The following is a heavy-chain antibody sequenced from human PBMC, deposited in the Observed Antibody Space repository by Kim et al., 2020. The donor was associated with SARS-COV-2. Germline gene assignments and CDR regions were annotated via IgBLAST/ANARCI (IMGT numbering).Heavy chain of an antibody. CDR1: GFTFSDYD. CDR2: ISSSGDTI. Sequence: GGSLRLSCAASGFTFSDYDMTWIRQAPGKGLEWISYISSSGDTIYYADSMKGRFTISRDNAKNSLYLEMNSLRAEDTAVYFCARDRSSGDYYRAFDIWG. CDR3: ARDRSSGDYYRAFDI. V-gene: IGHV3-11*04. J-gene: IGHJ3*02. D-gene: IGHD3-22*01.